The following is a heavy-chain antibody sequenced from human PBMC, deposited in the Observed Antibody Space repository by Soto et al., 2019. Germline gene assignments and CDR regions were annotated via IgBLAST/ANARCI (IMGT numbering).Heavy chain of an antibody. CDR1: GGTFRNYP. Sequence: QVQLVQSGTEVKKPGSSVKVSCKASGGTFRNYPVNWVRQAPGQGLEWMGSIFPLTDIPDYAQNFQARLTISAEKSTRTAYMEFSSLTSDDTAMYFCARGPLVVLNYFESWGQGTLVTVSS. CDR3: ARGPLVVLNYFES. J-gene: IGHJ4*02. CDR2: IFPLTDIP. V-gene: IGHV1-69*02.